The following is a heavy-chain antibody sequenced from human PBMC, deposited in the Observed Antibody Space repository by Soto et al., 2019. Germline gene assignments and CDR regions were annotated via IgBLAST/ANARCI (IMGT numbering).Heavy chain of an antibody. CDR1: GGTFSNYA. CDR3: ARVGCSGGSCYTDWFDP. J-gene: IGHJ5*02. Sequence: QVQLVQSGSEVKKPGSSVKVSCKASGGTFSNYAITWVRQAPGQGLEWMGGIIPIFGTTNYAQKFQGRVTITADESTSTAYMELSSLRSEDTAVYYCARVGCSGGSCYTDWFDPWVQGTLVTVSS. D-gene: IGHD2-15*01. CDR2: IIPIFGTT. V-gene: IGHV1-69*12.